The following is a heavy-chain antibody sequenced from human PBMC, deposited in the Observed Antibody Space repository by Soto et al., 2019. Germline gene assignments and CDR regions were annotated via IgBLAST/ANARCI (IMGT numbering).Heavy chain of an antibody. D-gene: IGHD3-22*01. Sequence: GGSLRLSCAASGFTFSKAWMSWVRQAPGKGLEWVGRIKSKTDGGTTDYAAPVKGRFTISRDDSKNTLYLQMNSLKTEDTAVYYCTTAPPNYYDSSGYPWSIDYWGQGTLVTVSS. CDR3: TTAPPNYYDSSGYPWSIDY. V-gene: IGHV3-15*01. CDR1: GFTFSKAW. J-gene: IGHJ4*02. CDR2: IKSKTDGGTT.